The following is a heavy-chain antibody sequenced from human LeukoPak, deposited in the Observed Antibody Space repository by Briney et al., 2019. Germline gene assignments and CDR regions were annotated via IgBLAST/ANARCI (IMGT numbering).Heavy chain of an antibody. CDR3: AKPLEKYTYGGNFDY. D-gene: IGHD4-23*01. CDR2: ISSSADST. J-gene: IGHJ4*02. V-gene: IGHV3-23*01. CDR1: GFTFSSYA. Sequence: GGSLRLSCEVSGFTFSSYAMSWVRQAPGKGLAWVSVISSSADSTYYADSVKGRFTISRGNSKDTLFLQMNSLRAEDTAVYYCAKPLEKYTYGGNFDYWGQGILVTVSS.